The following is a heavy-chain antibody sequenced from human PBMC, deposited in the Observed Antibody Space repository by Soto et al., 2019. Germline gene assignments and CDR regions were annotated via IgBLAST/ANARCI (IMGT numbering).Heavy chain of an antibody. CDR1: GGSISSYY. J-gene: IGHJ4*02. Sequence: SETLSLTCTVSGGSISSYYWSWIRQPPGKGLEWIGYIYYSGSTNYNPSLKSRVTISVDTSKNQFSLKLSSVTAADTAVYYCARVTIFGVVRKYYFDYWGQGTLVTVSS. CDR2: IYYSGST. CDR3: ARVTIFGVVRKYYFDY. V-gene: IGHV4-59*01. D-gene: IGHD3-3*01.